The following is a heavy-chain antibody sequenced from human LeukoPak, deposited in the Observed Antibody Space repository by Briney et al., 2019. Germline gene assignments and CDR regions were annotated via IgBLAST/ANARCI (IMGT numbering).Heavy chain of an antibody. CDR3: ARSWHYAMDV. Sequence: GGSLRLSCAASGFTFSDYYMSWIRQAPGKGLEWVSYISSSSSSTNYADSVKGRFTISRDNAKNSLYLQMSSLRAEDTAVYYCARSWHYAMDVWGQGTTVTVSS. CDR2: ISSSSSST. J-gene: IGHJ6*02. CDR1: GFTFSDYY. V-gene: IGHV3-11*03.